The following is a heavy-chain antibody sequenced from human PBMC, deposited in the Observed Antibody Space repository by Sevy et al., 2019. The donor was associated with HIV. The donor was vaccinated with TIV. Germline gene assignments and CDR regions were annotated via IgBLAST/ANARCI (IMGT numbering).Heavy chain of an antibody. D-gene: IGHD2-15*01. CDR2: IYPGDSDT. J-gene: IGHJ3*02. CDR3: ARHGLYCSGGSCYSVAAFDI. Sequence: GESLKISCKGSGYSFTSYWIGWERQMPGKGLEWMGNIYPGDSDTRYSPSFQGQVTISADKSISTAYLQWSSLKASDTAMYYCARHGLYCSGGSCYSVAAFDIWGQRTMVTVSS. CDR1: GYSFTSYW. V-gene: IGHV5-51*01.